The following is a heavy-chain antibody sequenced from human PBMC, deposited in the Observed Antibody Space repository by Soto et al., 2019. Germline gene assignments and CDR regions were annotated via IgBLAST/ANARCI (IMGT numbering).Heavy chain of an antibody. Sequence: EVQLVESGGGLVQPGGSLRLSCAASGFTFSTYAMSWVRQAPGKGLEWVSTIDNSGGITYYADSVKGRFTISRDNSKNTLYLQMNSLRAEDTAVYYCAKGGYNYGFLFDCWGQGTLVTVSS. CDR3: AKGGYNYGFLFDC. D-gene: IGHD5-18*01. V-gene: IGHV3-23*04. CDR2: IDNSGGIT. CDR1: GFTFSTYA. J-gene: IGHJ4*02.